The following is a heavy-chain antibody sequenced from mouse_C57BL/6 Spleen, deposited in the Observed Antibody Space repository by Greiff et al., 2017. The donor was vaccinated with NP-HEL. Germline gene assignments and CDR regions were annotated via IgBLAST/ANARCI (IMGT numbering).Heavy chain of an antibody. CDR1: GYAFSSSW. CDR3: ARWDYYGSSYGY. J-gene: IGHJ2*01. Sequence: QLQQSGPELVKPGASVKISCKASGYAFSSSWMNWVKQRPGKGLEWIGRIYPGDGDTNYNGKFKGKATLTADKSSSTAYMQLSSLTSEDSAVYFCARWDYYGSSYGYWGQGTTLTVSS. CDR2: IYPGDGDT. D-gene: IGHD1-1*01. V-gene: IGHV1-82*01.